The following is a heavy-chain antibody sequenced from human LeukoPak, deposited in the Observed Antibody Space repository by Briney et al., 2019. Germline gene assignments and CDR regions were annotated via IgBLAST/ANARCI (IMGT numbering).Heavy chain of an antibody. J-gene: IGHJ4*02. V-gene: IGHV3-23*01. D-gene: IGHD3-16*02. CDR3: AKGVPYDYVWGSYRYTGGFGY. Sequence: PGGSLRLSCAASGFTFSSYWMSWVRQAPGKGLEWVSAISGSGGSTYYADSVKGRFTISRDNSKNTLYLQMNSLRAEDTAVYYCAKGVPYDYVWGSYRYTGGFGYWGQGTLVTVSS. CDR2: ISGSGGST. CDR1: GFTFSSYW.